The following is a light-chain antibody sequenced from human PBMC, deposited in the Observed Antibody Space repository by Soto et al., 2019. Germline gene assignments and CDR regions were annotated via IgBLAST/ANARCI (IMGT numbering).Light chain of an antibody. CDR3: QQYDTVSPWT. CDR2: KAS. CDR1: QSISTL. V-gene: IGKV1-5*03. J-gene: IGKJ1*01. Sequence: DIQMTQSPSTLSASVGDRVTITCRASQSISTLLAWYQQKPGKAPKLLIYKASILESGVPSRFSGSGTGTEFTLTISSLQPDDFATYYCQQYDTVSPWTFGQGTKVEIK.